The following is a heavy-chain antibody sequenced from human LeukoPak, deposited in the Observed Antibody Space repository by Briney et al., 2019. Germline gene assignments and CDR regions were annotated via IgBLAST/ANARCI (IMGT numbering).Heavy chain of an antibody. D-gene: IGHD6-19*01. CDR2: INQDGSEK. Sequence: GGTLRLSCAASGFTFSSYGMSWVRQAPGKGLEWVANINQDGSEKYYVDSVKGRFTISRDNAKNSLYLQMNSLRAEDTAVYYCARTLGRYSSGWRDAFDIWGQGTMVTVSS. J-gene: IGHJ3*02. V-gene: IGHV3-7*03. CDR1: GFTFSSYG. CDR3: ARTLGRYSSGWRDAFDI.